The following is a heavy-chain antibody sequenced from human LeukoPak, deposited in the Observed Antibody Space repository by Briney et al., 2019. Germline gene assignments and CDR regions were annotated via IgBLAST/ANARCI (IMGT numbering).Heavy chain of an antibody. Sequence: SQTLSPTCTVSGGSISSGGYYWSWIRQHPGKGLEWIGYIYYSGSTYYNPSLKSRVTISVDTSKNQFSLKLSSVTAADTAVYYCARDRVQYFDYWGQGTLVTVSS. CDR3: ARDRVQYFDY. CDR1: GGSISSGGYY. CDR2: IYYSGST. J-gene: IGHJ4*02. D-gene: IGHD1-1*01. V-gene: IGHV4-31*03.